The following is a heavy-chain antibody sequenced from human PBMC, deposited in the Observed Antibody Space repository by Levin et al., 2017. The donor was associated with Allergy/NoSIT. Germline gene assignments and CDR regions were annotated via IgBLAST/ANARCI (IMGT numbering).Heavy chain of an antibody. CDR1: GFTFSSYA. V-gene: IGHV3-64*01. CDR3: ARERVRGYSYGYDAFDI. J-gene: IGHJ3*02. D-gene: IGHD5-18*01. CDR2: ISSDASSS. Sequence: PGGSLRLSCAASGFTFSSYAMQWVRQAPGKGLEFVSSISSDASSSFYANSVKGRFTISRDNSKNTLYLQMGRLRTEDMAVYYCARERVRGYSYGYDAFDIWGQGTRVTVSS.